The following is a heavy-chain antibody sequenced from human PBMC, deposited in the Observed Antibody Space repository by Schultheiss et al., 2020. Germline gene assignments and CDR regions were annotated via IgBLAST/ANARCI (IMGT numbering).Heavy chain of an antibody. V-gene: IGHV3-23*01. CDR3: ARERMDYGDYDWYFDL. D-gene: IGHD4-17*01. J-gene: IGHJ2*01. CDR1: GFTFGDYA. Sequence: GGSLRLSCTASGFTFGDYAMSWVRQAPGKGLEWVSAISGSGGSTYYADSVKGRFTITRDNSKNTLYLQMNSLRAEDTAVYYCARERMDYGDYDWYFDLWGRGTLVTGSS. CDR2: ISGSGGST.